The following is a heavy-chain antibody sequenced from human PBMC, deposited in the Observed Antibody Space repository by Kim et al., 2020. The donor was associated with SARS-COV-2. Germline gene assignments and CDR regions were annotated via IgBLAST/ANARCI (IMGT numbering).Heavy chain of an antibody. V-gene: IGHV1-3*01. Sequence: TKYSPKFQGRVTITRDTSAGTAYMELSSLRSEDTAVYSCARAGLRNWFDPWGQGTLVTASS. D-gene: IGHD3-16*01. CDR3: ARAGLRNWFDP. CDR2: T. J-gene: IGHJ5*02.